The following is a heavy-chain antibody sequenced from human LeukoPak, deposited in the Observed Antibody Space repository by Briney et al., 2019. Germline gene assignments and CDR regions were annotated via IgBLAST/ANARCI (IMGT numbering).Heavy chain of an antibody. CDR3: ARERDGGFLEWLLEY. CDR2: ISSSGSV. D-gene: IGHD3-3*01. J-gene: IGHJ4*02. V-gene: IGHV3-11*01. Sequence: PGGSLRLSCAASGFSLTDYYMSWLRQVPGKGLEWVSYISSSGSVYYADSVKGRFTISRDNTKNSLYLQMNSLRAEDTAVYDCARERDGGFLEWLLEYWGQGTLVTVSS. CDR1: GFSLTDYY.